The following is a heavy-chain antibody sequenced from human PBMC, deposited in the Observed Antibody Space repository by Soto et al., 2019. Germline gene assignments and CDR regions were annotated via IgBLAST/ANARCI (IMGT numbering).Heavy chain of an antibody. V-gene: IGHV4-30-2*01. CDR1: GGSISSGGYS. CDR2: IYHSGST. CDR3: ARDRRGPTYYGMDV. D-gene: IGHD2-15*01. J-gene: IGHJ6*02. Sequence: QLQLQESGSGLVKPSQTLSLTCAVSGGSISSGGYSWSWIRQPPGKGLEWIGYIYHSGSTYYNPSRKSRVTLSVDRSKNQISLKLSYVPAADTAVYYCARDRRGPTYYGMDVWGQGTTVTVSS.